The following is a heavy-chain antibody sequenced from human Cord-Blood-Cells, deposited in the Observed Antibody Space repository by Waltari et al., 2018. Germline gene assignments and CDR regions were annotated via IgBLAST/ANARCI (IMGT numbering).Heavy chain of an antibody. CDR2: INHSGST. CDR3: ARGWGGHWYFDL. D-gene: IGHD7-27*01. CDR1: GGSFSGYY. V-gene: IGHV4-34*01. Sequence: QVQLQQWGAGLLKPSETLSLTCAAYGGSFSGYYWSWIRQPPGKGLEWIGEINHSGSTNYNPSLKSRVTISVDTSKNQFSLKLSSVTAADTAVYYCARGWGGHWYFDLWGRGTLVTVSS. J-gene: IGHJ2*01.